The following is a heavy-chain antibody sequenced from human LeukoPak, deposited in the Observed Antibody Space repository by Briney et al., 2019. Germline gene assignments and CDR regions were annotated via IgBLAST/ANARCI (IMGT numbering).Heavy chain of an antibody. V-gene: IGHV4-30-4*01. CDR3: ARGPKKAWFDP. CDR1: GVSISSGDYY. J-gene: IGHJ5*02. CDR2: IYYGGST. Sequence: PSETLSLTCTVSGVSISSGDYYWSWIRQPPGKGLEWIGYIYYGGSTYYNPSLKSRVTISVDTSKNQFSLKLSSVTATDTAVYYCARGPKKAWFDPWGQGTLVTVSS.